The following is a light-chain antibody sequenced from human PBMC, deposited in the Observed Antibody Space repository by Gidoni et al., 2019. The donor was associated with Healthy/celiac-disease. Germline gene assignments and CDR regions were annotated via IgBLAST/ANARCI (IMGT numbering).Light chain of an antibody. V-gene: IGKV1-33*01. CDR2: DAS. CDR3: QHYDNLIT. Sequence: DIQMTQSPSSLSASVGDRVTITCQASQDISNYLNWYQQKPGKAPKLLIYDASNLETGVPSRFSGSGSGTDFTFTISSLQPEDMATYYCQHYDNLITFGQXTRLEIK. CDR1: QDISNY. J-gene: IGKJ5*01.